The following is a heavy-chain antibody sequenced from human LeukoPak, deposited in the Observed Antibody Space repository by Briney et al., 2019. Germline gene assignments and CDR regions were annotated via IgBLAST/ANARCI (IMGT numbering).Heavy chain of an antibody. V-gene: IGHV4-4*07. CDR3: AKSNGYGLVDI. D-gene: IGHD3-10*01. J-gene: IGHJ3*02. Sequence: PSETLSLTCTVSGGSISSYYWSWIRQPAGKGLEWIGRISSSGSTNYNPSLKSRVTISLDTSRNQFSLKLNSVTAADTAVYYCAKSNGYGLVDIWGQGTMVTVSS. CDR2: ISSSGST. CDR1: GGSISSYY.